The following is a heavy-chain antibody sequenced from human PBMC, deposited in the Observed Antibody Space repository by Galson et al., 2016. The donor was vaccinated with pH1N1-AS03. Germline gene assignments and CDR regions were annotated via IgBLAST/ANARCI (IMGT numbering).Heavy chain of an antibody. V-gene: IGHV3-11*01. J-gene: IGHJ4*02. Sequence: SLRLSCAASGFTFDYFYMSWIRQAPGKGLEWISFISTAGITTHCADSVKGRFTISRDNANNSLYLEMTSLRPEDTAIYYCARNWNYFNLWGQGVLVTVSS. CDR2: ISTAGITT. D-gene: IGHD1-1*01. CDR1: GFTFDYFY. CDR3: ARNWNYFNL.